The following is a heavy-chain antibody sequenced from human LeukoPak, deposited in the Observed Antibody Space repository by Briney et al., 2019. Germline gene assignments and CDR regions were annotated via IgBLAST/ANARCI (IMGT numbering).Heavy chain of an antibody. CDR3: ARRAIVLMVYAILTYFDY. D-gene: IGHD2-8*01. J-gene: IGHJ4*02. CDR2: INHSGST. Sequence: SETPSLTCAVYGGSFSGYYWSWIRQPPGKGLEWIGEINHSGSTNYNPSLKSRVTISVDTSKNQFSLKLSSVTAADTAVYYCARRAIVLMVYAILTYFDYWGQGTLVTVSS. CDR1: GGSFSGYY. V-gene: IGHV4-34*01.